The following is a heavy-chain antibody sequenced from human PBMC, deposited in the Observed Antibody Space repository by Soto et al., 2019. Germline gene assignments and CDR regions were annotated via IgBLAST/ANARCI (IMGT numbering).Heavy chain of an antibody. CDR1: GGTFSSYA. V-gene: IGHV1-69*13. CDR3: ARDTYDSSGYYYSLDY. Sequence: SVKVSCKASGGTFSSYAISWVRQAPGQGLEWMGGIIPIFGTANYAQKFQGRVTITADESTSTAYMELSSLRSEDTAVYYCARDTYDSSGYYYSLDYWGQGTRVTVSS. CDR2: IIPIFGTA. D-gene: IGHD3-22*01. J-gene: IGHJ4*02.